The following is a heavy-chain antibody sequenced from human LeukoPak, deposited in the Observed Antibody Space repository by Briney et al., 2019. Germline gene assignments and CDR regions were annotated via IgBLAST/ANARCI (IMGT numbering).Heavy chain of an antibody. CDR3: AKEGGVVVPAATTVAGFDI. CDR2: IIPIFGTA. V-gene: IGHV1-69*13. D-gene: IGHD2-2*01. J-gene: IGHJ3*02. CDR1: GGTFSSYA. Sequence: SVKVSCKASGGTFSSYAISWVRQAPGQGLEWMGGIIPIFGTANYAQKFQGRVTITADEFTRKAYMELSSLRSEDSAVYYCAKEGGVVVPAATTVAGFDIWGQGTMVTVSS.